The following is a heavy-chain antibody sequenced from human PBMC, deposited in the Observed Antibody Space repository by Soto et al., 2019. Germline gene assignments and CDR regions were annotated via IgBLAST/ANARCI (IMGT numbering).Heavy chain of an antibody. V-gene: IGHV1-58*01. J-gene: IGHJ6*02. CDR1: GFTFTSSA. CDR2: IVVGSGNT. D-gene: IGHD3-3*01. CDR3: AREDDFGVYYYYGMDV. Sequence: SVKVSCKASGFTFTSSAVQWVRQARGQRLEWIGWIVVGSGNTNYAQKFQERVTITRDMSTSTAYMELSSLRSDDTAVYYCAREDDFGVYYYYGMDVWGQGTTVTVSS.